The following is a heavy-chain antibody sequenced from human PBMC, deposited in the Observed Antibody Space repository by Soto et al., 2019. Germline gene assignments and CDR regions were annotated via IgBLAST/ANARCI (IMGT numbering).Heavy chain of an antibody. CDR1: GSSFRTYA. D-gene: IGHD6-19*01. V-gene: IGHV1-69*12. J-gene: IGHJ6*02. Sequence: QVQLLQSGTEVKKPGSSVRVSCEASGSSFRTYAISWVRQAPGQGLEWMGEIIPIFGSVNYAQKFQDRVTISAVESTTTVYMDLISLRSNDTGVYYCAKGAVAGTPTSYYYYGMDVWGQGTTVTVSS. CDR2: IIPIFGSV. CDR3: AKGAVAGTPTSYYYYGMDV.